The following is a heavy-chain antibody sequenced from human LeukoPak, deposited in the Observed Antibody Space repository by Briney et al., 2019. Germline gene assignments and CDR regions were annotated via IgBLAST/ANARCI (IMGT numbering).Heavy chain of an antibody. Sequence: GGSLRLSCAASGFTFSDYYMSWIRQAPGKGLEWVSYISSSSSYTNYADSVKGRFTISRDDAKNSLYLQMNSLRAEDTAVYYYARHSGHYYYGMDVWGQGTTVTVSS. D-gene: IGHD1-26*01. J-gene: IGHJ6*02. CDR1: GFTFSDYY. V-gene: IGHV3-11*06. CDR2: ISSSSSYT. CDR3: ARHSGHYYYGMDV.